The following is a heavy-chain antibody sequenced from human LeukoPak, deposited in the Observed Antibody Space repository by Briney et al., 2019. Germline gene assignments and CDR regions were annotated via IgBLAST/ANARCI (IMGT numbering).Heavy chain of an antibody. CDR2: INHSGST. CDR3: ARHSHYYSSGPNYYYYYMDV. Sequence: SETLSLTCAVYGGSFSGYYWSWIRQPPGKGLEWIVEINHSGSTNYNPSLKSRVTISVDTSKNQFSLKLSSVTAADTAVYYCARHSHYYSSGPNYYYYYMDVWGKGTTVTVSS. D-gene: IGHD6-19*01. CDR1: GGSFSGYY. J-gene: IGHJ6*03. V-gene: IGHV4-34*01.